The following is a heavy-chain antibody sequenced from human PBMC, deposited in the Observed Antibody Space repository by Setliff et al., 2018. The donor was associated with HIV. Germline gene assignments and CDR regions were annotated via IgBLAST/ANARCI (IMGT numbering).Heavy chain of an antibody. V-gene: IGHV3-74*01. J-gene: IGHJ4*02. CDR1: GFTFSSYW. CDR3: ARDLGSGWDY. Sequence: HPGGSLRLSCAASGFTFSSYWMHWVRQAPGKGLVWVSRINNHGSTTIYADSVKGRFTISRDNARNTLYLQMNGLRAEDTAVYYCARDLGSGWDYWGQGTLVTVSS. CDR2: INNHGSTT. D-gene: IGHD6-19*01.